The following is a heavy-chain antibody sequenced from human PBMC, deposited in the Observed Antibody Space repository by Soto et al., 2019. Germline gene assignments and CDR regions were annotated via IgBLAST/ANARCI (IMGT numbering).Heavy chain of an antibody. J-gene: IGHJ4*02. V-gene: IGHV4-39*01. CDR1: GGSISSSSYY. CDR2: IYYRGTT. CDR3: ARLYTGSYADY. D-gene: IGHD1-26*01. Sequence: SETLSLTCTVSGGSISSSSYYWGWIRQPPGQGLEWIGTIYYRGTTYYNPSLKSRVTISVDTSKNQFSLKLSSVTAADTAVYYCARLYTGSYADYWGQGTLVTVSS.